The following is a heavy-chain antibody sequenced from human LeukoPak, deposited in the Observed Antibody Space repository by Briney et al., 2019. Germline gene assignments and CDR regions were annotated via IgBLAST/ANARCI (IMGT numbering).Heavy chain of an antibody. J-gene: IGHJ4*02. D-gene: IGHD2-2*02. CDR1: GYTFTSYG. CDR2: ISAYNGNT. Sequence: ASVTVSCKASGYTFTSYGISWVGQPPGQGLEWMGWISAYNGNTNYAQKLQGRVTMTTDTSTSTAYMELRSLRSDDTAVYYCARVREYQLLYGWYYFDYWGQGTLVTVSS. CDR3: ARVREYQLLYGWYYFDY. V-gene: IGHV1-18*01.